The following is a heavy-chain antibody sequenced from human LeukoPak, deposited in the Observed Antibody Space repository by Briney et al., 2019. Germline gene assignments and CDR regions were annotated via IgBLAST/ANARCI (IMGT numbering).Heavy chain of an antibody. CDR1: GYTFTSYY. Sequence: APAKVSCKASGYTFTSYYMHWVRQAPGQGLEWMGIINPSGGSTSYAQKFQGRVTMTRDTSTSTVYMELSSLRAEDTAVYYCAKEKRIAAAGSDYWGQGTLVTVSS. V-gene: IGHV1-46*01. D-gene: IGHD6-13*01. J-gene: IGHJ4*02. CDR3: AKEKRIAAAGSDY. CDR2: INPSGGST.